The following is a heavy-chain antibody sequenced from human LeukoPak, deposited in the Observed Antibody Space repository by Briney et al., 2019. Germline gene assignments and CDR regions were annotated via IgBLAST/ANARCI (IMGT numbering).Heavy chain of an antibody. Sequence: GGSLRLSCAASGFTFNSYSMNWVRQAPGKGLEWVSSINSGNSNIYYADSVKGRFTISRDNSKNTLYLQMNSLRAEDTAVYYCARDPGGGYFDYWGQGTLVTVSS. D-gene: IGHD3-10*01. V-gene: IGHV3-21*04. J-gene: IGHJ4*02. CDR2: INSGNSNI. CDR1: GFTFNSYS. CDR3: ARDPGGGYFDY.